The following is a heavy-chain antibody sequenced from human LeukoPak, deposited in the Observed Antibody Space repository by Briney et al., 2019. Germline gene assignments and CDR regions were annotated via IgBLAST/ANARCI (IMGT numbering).Heavy chain of an antibody. CDR2: ISSSSGYI. J-gene: IGHJ6*03. V-gene: IGHV3-21*01. CDR3: ARGRNYYGSGSYKAYYMDV. D-gene: IGHD3-10*01. Sequence: PGGSLRLSCAASGFTFSSYNMNWVRQAPGKGLEWVSSISSSSGYIYYADSLKGRFTISRDNAKSSLYLQMNSLRAEDTAVYYCARGRNYYGSGSYKAYYMDVWGKGTTVTISS. CDR1: GFTFSSYN.